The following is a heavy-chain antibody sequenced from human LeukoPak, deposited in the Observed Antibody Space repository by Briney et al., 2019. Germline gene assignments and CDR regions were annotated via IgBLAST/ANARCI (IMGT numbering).Heavy chain of an antibody. D-gene: IGHD3-10*01. Sequence: ASVKVSCKASGYTFTSYYMHWVRQAPGQGLEWMGIINPSGGSTSYAQKFQGRVTMTRDTSTSTVYMELSSLRSEDTAVYYCARGRIDYYGSGSYSIDYWGQGTLVTVSS. J-gene: IGHJ4*02. CDR3: ARGRIDYYGSGSYSIDY. V-gene: IGHV1-46*01. CDR2: INPSGGST. CDR1: GYTFTSYY.